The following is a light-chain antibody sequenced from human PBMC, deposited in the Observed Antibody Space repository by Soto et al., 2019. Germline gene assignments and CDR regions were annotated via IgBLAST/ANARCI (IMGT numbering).Light chain of an antibody. CDR3: QKYSSAPLT. CDR1: QGIGVY. V-gene: IGKV1-27*01. J-gene: IGKJ4*01. CDR2: VAS. Sequence: DIQMTQSPSSLSSSLGDRVTITCRASQGIGVYLAWLQQKTANAPKLLIFVASTLQAGVPSRFSGSGSGTDFTLTVSSLQPEDVATYYCQKYSSAPLTFGGGTRVEIK.